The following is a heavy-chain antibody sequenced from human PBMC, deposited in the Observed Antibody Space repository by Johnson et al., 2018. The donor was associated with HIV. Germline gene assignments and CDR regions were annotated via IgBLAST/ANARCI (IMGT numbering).Heavy chain of an antibody. D-gene: IGHD3-22*01. CDR2: ISYDGSNK. V-gene: IGHV3-30-3*02. J-gene: IGHJ3*02. CDR3: AKEQPYYYDNRHAFDI. Sequence: QMQLVESGGGVVQPRGSLRLSCAASGFTFSNYAIHWVRQAPGKGLEWVAVISYDGSNKDYADSVKGRFIISRDNSKNTLYLQMNSLRPDDTAVYFCAKEQPYYYDNRHAFDIWGHGTMVTVSS. CDR1: GFTFSNYA.